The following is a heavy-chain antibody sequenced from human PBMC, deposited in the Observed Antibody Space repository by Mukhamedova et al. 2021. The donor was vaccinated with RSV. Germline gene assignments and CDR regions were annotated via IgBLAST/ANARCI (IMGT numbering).Heavy chain of an antibody. D-gene: IGHD4-17*01. CDR3: AKDNDDYGTYFDS. J-gene: IGHJ4*02. Sequence: EWVSVINWYSNSIAYADSVKGRFTISRDNAKNSLYLEMGSLRTEDTALYFCAKDNDDYGTYFDSWGQGTLVTVS. V-gene: IGHV3-9*01. CDR2: INWYSNSI.